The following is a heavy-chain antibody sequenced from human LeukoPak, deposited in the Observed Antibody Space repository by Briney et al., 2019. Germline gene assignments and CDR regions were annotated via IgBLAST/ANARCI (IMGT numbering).Heavy chain of an antibody. J-gene: IGHJ6*02. CDR3: ARAKGWMLLYYYYGMDV. CDR1: GGSISSYY. CDR2: IYYSGST. D-gene: IGHD6-19*01. V-gene: IGHV4-59*01. Sequence: NPSETLSLTCTLSGGSISSYYWSWIRQPPEKGLEWIGYIYYSGSTNYSPSLKSRVTISVDTSKNQFSLKLSSVTAADTAVYYCARAKGWMLLYYYYGMDVWGQGTTVTVSS.